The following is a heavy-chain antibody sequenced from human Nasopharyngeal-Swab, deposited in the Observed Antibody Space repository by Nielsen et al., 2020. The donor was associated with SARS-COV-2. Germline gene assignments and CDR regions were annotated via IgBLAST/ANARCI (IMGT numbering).Heavy chain of an antibody. J-gene: IGHJ6*02. CDR3: ARGTVFGVANGMDV. V-gene: IGHV3-21*01. D-gene: IGHD3-3*01. CDR1: GFIFSASA. Sequence: GGSLRLSCAASGFIFSASAIHWVRQASGKGLKWVSSIGRYGTDLFHADSVKGRFSVFRDAAYKSIYLQMRSLRAEDTAVYYCARGTVFGVANGMDVWGQGTTVTVSS. CDR2: IGRYGTDL.